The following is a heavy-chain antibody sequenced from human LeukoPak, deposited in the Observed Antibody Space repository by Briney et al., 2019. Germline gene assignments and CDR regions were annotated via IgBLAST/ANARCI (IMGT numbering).Heavy chain of an antibody. D-gene: IGHD3-10*02. V-gene: IGHV4-59*01. J-gene: IGHJ4*02. CDR3: ATDVRGLVPYYFDF. Sequence: SETLSLTCAVSGGSISSYYWNWIRQPPGKGLEWFGYIYYSGSTNYNPSLKSRVTISIDTSKNQLSLQLTSVTAADTAVYYCATDVRGLVPYYFDFWGQGTLVTVSS. CDR2: IYYSGST. CDR1: GGSISSYY.